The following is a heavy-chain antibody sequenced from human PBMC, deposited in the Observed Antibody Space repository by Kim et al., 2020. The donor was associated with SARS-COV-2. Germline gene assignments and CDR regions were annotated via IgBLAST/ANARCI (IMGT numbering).Heavy chain of an antibody. D-gene: IGHD5-18*01. Sequence: YAQKFQGRVTMTRDTSISTAYMELSRLRSDDTAVYYCARDVDVDTATFDYWGQGTLVTVSS. J-gene: IGHJ4*02. CDR3: ARDVDVDTATFDY. V-gene: IGHV1-2*02.